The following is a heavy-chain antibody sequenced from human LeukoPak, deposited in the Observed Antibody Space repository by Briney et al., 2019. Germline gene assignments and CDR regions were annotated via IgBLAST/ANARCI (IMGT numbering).Heavy chain of an antibody. Sequence: GGSLRLSCAASGFTFSSFGMHWVRQAPGKGLEWMAVISYDGSNKYYADSVKGRFTISRDNSKNTLYLQMNSLRAEDTAVYYCTNTGFSGRPGPDRRSDAFDIWGQGTMVTVSS. CDR1: GFTFSSFG. D-gene: IGHD6-19*01. V-gene: IGHV3-30*18. J-gene: IGHJ3*02. CDR2: ISYDGSNK. CDR3: TNTGFSGRPGPDRRSDAFDI.